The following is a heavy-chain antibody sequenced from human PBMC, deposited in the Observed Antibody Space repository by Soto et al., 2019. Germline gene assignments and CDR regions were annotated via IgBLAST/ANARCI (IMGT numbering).Heavy chain of an antibody. D-gene: IGHD2-8*01. V-gene: IGHV1-46*01. CDR3: ARAGRYCTNGVCYRDYYYGMDV. CDR2: INPRGGST. J-gene: IGHJ6*02. Sequence: QVQLVQSGAEVKKPGASVKVSCKASGYTFTSYYMHWVRQAPGQGLEWMGIINPRGGSTSYAQKFQGRVTMTRDTSTSTVYMELSSLRSEDTAVYYCARAGRYCTNGVCYRDYYYGMDVWGQGTTVTVSS. CDR1: GYTFTSYY.